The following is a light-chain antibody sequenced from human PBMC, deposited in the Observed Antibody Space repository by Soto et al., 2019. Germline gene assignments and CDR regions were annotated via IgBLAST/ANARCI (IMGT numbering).Light chain of an antibody. Sequence: QSVLTQPPSVSGAPGQRVTISCTGSSSNIGAGYDVHWYQQLPGTAPKLLIYDNSNRPSGVPDRFSGSKSDISASLAITGLQDEDEADYYCQSYDSSLSGAWVFGGGTKLTVL. V-gene: IGLV1-40*01. CDR3: QSYDSSLSGAWV. J-gene: IGLJ3*02. CDR1: SSNIGAGYD. CDR2: DNS.